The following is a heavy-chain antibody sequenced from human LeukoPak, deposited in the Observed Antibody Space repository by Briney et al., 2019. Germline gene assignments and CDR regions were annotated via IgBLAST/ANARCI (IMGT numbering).Heavy chain of an antibody. CDR3: AKDKGYSSGWYDYYGMDV. J-gene: IGHJ6*02. Sequence: SGGSLRLSCAASGFTFSSYAMSWVRQAPGKGLEWASAISGSGGSTYYADSVKGRFTISRDNSKNTLYLQMNSLRAEDTAVYYCAKDKGYSSGWYDYYGMDVWGQGTTVTVSS. D-gene: IGHD6-19*01. CDR1: GFTFSSYA. CDR2: ISGSGGST. V-gene: IGHV3-23*01.